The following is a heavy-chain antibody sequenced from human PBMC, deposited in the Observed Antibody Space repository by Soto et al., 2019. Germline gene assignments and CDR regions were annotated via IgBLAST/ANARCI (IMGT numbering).Heavy chain of an antibody. D-gene: IGHD5-12*01. Sequence: EVQLLESGGGLVQPGGSLRLSCAASGFTFSSYAMNWVRQAPGKGLEWVSGISGSAHTTYYADSVKGRFTISRDNSKNTLFLQMNSLRAEDTAVYYCAKEPGGYSGYEYYFDYWGQGTLVTVSS. J-gene: IGHJ4*02. CDR2: ISGSAHTT. V-gene: IGHV3-23*01. CDR3: AKEPGGYSGYEYYFDY. CDR1: GFTFSSYA.